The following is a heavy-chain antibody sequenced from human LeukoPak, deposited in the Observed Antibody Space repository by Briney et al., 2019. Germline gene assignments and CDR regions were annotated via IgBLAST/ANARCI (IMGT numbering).Heavy chain of an antibody. CDR2: IYSGGST. Sequence: GGSLRLSCAASGFTVSSNYMSWVRQAPGKGLEWVSLIYSGGSTYYVDSVKGRFTLSRDNSKNTLYLQMNSLRAEDTAVYYCASRDKGYYYGMDVWGQGTTVTVSS. D-gene: IGHD5-24*01. CDR1: GFTVSSNY. CDR3: ASRDKGYYYGMDV. J-gene: IGHJ6*02. V-gene: IGHV3-66*01.